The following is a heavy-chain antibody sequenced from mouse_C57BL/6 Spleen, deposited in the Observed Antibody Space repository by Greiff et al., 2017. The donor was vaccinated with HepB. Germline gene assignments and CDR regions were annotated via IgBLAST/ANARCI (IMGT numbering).Heavy chain of an antibody. D-gene: IGHD1-1*01. J-gene: IGHJ4*01. CDR2: IYPGSGST. Sequence: QVQLQQPGAELVKPGASVKMSCKASGYTFTSYWITWVKQRPGQGLEWIGDIYPGSGSTNYNEKFKSKATLTVDTSSSTAYMQLSSLTSEDSAVYYCARYGYYYGSYAMDYWGQGTSVTVSS. CDR3: ARYGYYYGSYAMDY. CDR1: GYTFTSYW. V-gene: IGHV1-55*01.